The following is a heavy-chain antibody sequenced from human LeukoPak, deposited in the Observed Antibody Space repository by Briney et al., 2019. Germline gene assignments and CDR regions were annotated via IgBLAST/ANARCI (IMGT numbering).Heavy chain of an antibody. CDR1: GFTFSSYA. CDR3: ARDYCSSTSCHRPLDH. D-gene: IGHD2-2*01. CDR2: ISYDGSNK. J-gene: IGHJ4*02. Sequence: GGSLRLSCAASGFTFSSYAMHWVRQAPGKGLEWVAVISYDGSNKYYADSVKGRFTISRDNSKNTLYLQMNSLRAEDTAVYYCARDYCSSTSCHRPLDHWGQGTLVTVSS. V-gene: IGHV3-30-3*01.